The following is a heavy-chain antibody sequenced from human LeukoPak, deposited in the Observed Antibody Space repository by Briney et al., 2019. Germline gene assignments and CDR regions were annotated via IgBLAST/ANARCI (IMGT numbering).Heavy chain of an antibody. CDR2: IRYDGSNK. V-gene: IGHV3-30*02. J-gene: IGHJ4*02. D-gene: IGHD3/OR15-3a*01. CDR3: ARDSGTRVGPTLWTFDY. Sequence: TGGSLRLSCAASGFNFRTYGMHWVRQAPGKGLDWVAFIRYDGSNKYYADSVKGRFTISRDNSKNTLYLQMNSLRAEDTAVYYCARDSGTRVGPTLWTFDYWGQGTLVTVSS. CDR1: GFNFRTYG.